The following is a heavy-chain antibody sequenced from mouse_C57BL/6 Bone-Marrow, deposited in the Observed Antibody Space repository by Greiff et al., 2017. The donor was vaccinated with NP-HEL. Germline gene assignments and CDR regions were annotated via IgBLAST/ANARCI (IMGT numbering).Heavy chain of an antibody. CDR1: GYTFTDYY. CDR2: IYPGSGNT. Sequence: VQLQQSGAELVRPGASVKLSCKASGYTFTDYYINWVKQRPGQGLEWIARIYPGSGNTYYNEKFKGKATLTAEKSSSTAYMQLSSLTSEDSAVYFCASSWVAGYFDVWCTGTTVTVSS. CDR3: ASSWVAGYFDV. J-gene: IGHJ1*03. V-gene: IGHV1-76*01.